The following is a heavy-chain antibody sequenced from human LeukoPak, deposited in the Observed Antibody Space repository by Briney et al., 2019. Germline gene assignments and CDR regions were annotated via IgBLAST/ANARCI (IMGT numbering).Heavy chain of an antibody. Sequence: SETLSLTCAVYGGSFSGYYWSWIRQPPGKGLEWIGEINHSGSTNYNPSLKSRVTISVDTSKNQFSLKLSSVTAEDTAVYYCTRGRGYSYGWIGEKLLDYWGQGTLVTVSS. D-gene: IGHD5-18*01. CDR3: TRGRGYSYGWIGEKLLDY. V-gene: IGHV4-34*01. CDR1: GGSFSGYY. J-gene: IGHJ4*02. CDR2: INHSGST.